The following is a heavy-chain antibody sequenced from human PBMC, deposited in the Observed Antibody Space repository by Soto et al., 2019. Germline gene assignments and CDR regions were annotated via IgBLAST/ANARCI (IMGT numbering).Heavy chain of an antibody. D-gene: IGHD2-15*01. CDR2: IYYSGST. CDR1: DGSISSYD. J-gene: IGHJ4*02. Sequence: GTPSLTCTVPDGSISSYDWSWIRQPPGKGLEWIGYIYYSGSTNYNPSLKSRVTISVDTSKNQFSLKLSSVTAADTAVYYCARGYCSGGSCYSVPFDYWGQGTLVTVSS. CDR3: ARGYCSGGSCYSVPFDY. V-gene: IGHV4-59*01.